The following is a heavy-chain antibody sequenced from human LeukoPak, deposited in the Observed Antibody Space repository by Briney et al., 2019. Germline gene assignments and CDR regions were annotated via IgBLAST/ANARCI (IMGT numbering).Heavy chain of an antibody. D-gene: IGHD1-26*01. CDR1: GFTFSSYG. Sequence: GGSLRLSCAASGFTFSSYGIHWVRQAPGKGLEWVAVISYDGSNKYYADSVKGRFTISRDNSKNTLYLQMNSLRAEDTAVYYCARQYGGSYVDYWGQGTLVTVSS. V-gene: IGHV3-30*03. CDR3: ARQYGGSYVDY. CDR2: ISYDGSNK. J-gene: IGHJ4*02.